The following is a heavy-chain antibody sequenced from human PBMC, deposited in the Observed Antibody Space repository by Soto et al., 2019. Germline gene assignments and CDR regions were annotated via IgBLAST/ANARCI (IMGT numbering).Heavy chain of an antibody. CDR3: ARRSSGWYFDY. Sequence: EVQLLESGGGLVQPGGSLRLSCAASGFTFSSYAMNWVRQAPGKGLEWVSVISGSGDSTYYADSVKGRFTISRDNSKNTLYLQMNSLRAEDTAGYYCARRSSGWYFDYWGQGTLVTVSS. D-gene: IGHD6-19*01. J-gene: IGHJ4*02. CDR1: GFTFSSYA. CDR2: ISGSGDST. V-gene: IGHV3-23*01.